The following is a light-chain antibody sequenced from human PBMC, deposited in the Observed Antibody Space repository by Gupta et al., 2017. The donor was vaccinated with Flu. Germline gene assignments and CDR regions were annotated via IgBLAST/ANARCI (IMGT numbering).Light chain of an antibody. CDR2: DVT. CDR1: SSDIGGYNS. Sequence: SALTQPASVSGSPGQSFTISCTGTSSDIGGYNSVSWYQQHPGKAPKVMIYDVTNRPSGVSNRFSGSKSGNTASLTISGLQAEDEADYYCSSYTISSTLVFGGGTTLTVL. V-gene: IGLV2-14*01. J-gene: IGLJ3*02. CDR3: SSYTISSTLV.